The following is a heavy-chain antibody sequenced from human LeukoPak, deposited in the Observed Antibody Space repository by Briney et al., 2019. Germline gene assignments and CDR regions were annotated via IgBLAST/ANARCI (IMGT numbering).Heavy chain of an antibody. D-gene: IGHD3-22*01. Sequence: SGTLSLTCSVSGYSISSGFYWGWIRQPPGKGLEWIGSIFHSGSTYYTPSLKSRVTISVGTSRNQFSLKLNSVTAADTAVYYCAKSNGYGLIDIWGQGTMVTVSS. CDR2: IFHSGST. CDR1: GYSISSGFY. CDR3: AKSNGYGLIDI. J-gene: IGHJ3*02. V-gene: IGHV4-38-2*02.